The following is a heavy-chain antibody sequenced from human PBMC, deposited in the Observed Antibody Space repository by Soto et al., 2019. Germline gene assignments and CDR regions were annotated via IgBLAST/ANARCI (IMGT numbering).Heavy chain of an antibody. CDR1: GYSFTSYW. D-gene: IGHD5-12*01. Sequence: PGESLKISCKGSGYSFTSYWIGWVRQMPGKGLEWMGIIYPGDSDTRYSPSFQGQVTISADKSISTAYLQWSSLKASDTAMYYCARARWLQFGFAPEGDVWGQGTTVTVSS. V-gene: IGHV5-51*01. J-gene: IGHJ6*02. CDR2: IYPGDSDT. CDR3: ARARWLQFGFAPEGDV.